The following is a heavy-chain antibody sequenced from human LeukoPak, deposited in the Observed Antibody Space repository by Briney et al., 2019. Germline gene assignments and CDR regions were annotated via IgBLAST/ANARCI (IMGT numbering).Heavy chain of an antibody. CDR3: ARPASIAVTGTFWFDP. D-gene: IGHD6-19*01. Sequence: SETLSLTCAVYGGSFSNYYWSWIRQPPGKGLEWIGEIDHSGSTNYNPSLKSRVIISVAASKTQLYLKMSSVTAADTAVYSCARPASIAVTGTFWFDPWGQGTLVIVSS. CDR2: IDHSGST. V-gene: IGHV4-34*01. J-gene: IGHJ5*02. CDR1: GGSFSNYY.